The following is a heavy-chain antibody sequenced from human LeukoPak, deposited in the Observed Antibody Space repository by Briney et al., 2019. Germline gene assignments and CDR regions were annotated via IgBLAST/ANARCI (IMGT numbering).Heavy chain of an antibody. CDR3: ARGAPYSSGWLAGY. J-gene: IGHJ4*02. CDR1: GVSISSGDYY. D-gene: IGHD6-19*01. V-gene: IGHV4-30-4*01. CDR2: IYYSGIT. Sequence: PSQTLSLTCTVSGVSISSGDYYWSWIRQSPGKGLEWSGYIYYSGITYYNPSLKSRVPLSIDTSKNHFSLKLSSVTAADTAVYYCARGAPYSSGWLAGYWGQGTLVTVSS.